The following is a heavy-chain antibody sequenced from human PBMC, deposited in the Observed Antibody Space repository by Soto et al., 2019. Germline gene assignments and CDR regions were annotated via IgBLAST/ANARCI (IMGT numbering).Heavy chain of an antibody. D-gene: IGHD6-19*01. V-gene: IGHV3-30-3*01. J-gene: IGHJ4*02. CDR2: ISYDGSNK. Sequence: QVQLVESGGGVVQPGRSLRLSCAASGFTFSSYAMHWVRQAPGKGLEWVAVISYDGSNKYYADSVKGRFTISRDNSKNTLFLQWTGLRAEDTAVYYCAREVSGYTIGCPRHFDYWGQGTLVTVSS. CDR3: AREVSGYTIGCPRHFDY. CDR1: GFTFSSYA.